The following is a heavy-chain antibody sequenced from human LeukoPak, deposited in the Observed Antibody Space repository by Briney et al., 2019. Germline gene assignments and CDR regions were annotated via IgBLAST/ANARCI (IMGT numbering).Heavy chain of an antibody. Sequence: PGGSLRLSCAASGFTFSNAWMSWVRQAPGKGLEWVGRIKSKTDGGTTDYAAPVKGRFTISRDDSKNTLYLQMNSLKTEDTAVYYCTTDQAWHGPGRYYYGMDVWGQGTTVTVSS. CDR3: TTDQAWHGPGRYYYGMDV. CDR1: GFTFSNAW. CDR2: IKSKTDGGTT. V-gene: IGHV3-15*01. D-gene: IGHD3-10*01. J-gene: IGHJ6*02.